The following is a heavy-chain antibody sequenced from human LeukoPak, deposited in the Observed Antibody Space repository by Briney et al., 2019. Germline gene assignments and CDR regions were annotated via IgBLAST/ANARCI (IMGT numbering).Heavy chain of an antibody. CDR3: ARKRTVTTAQGAFDI. V-gene: IGHV3-21*01. Sequence: PGGSLRLSCAASGFTFSSYSMNWVRQAPGKGLEWVPSISSSSSYINYADSVKGRFTISRDNAKNSLYLQMNSLRAEDTAVYYCARKRTVTTAQGAFDIWGQGTMVTVSS. CDR1: GFTFSSYS. J-gene: IGHJ3*02. CDR2: ISSSSSYI. D-gene: IGHD4-17*01.